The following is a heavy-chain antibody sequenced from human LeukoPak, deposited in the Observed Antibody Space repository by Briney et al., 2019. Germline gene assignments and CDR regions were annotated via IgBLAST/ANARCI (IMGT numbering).Heavy chain of an antibody. V-gene: IGHV1-69*13. CDR3: ARDDCSGGSCYHNFDY. J-gene: IGHJ4*02. D-gene: IGHD2-15*01. CDR1: GGTFSSYA. Sequence: GASVKVSCRASGGTFSSYAISWVRQAPGQGLEWMGGIIPIFGTANYAQKFQGRVTITADGSTSTAYMELSSLRSEDTAVYYCARDDCSGGSCYHNFDYWGQGTLVTVSS. CDR2: IIPIFGTA.